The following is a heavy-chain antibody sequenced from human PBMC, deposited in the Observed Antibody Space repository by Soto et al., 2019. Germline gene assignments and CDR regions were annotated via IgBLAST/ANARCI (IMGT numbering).Heavy chain of an antibody. CDR1: GGSFSGYY. V-gene: IGHV4-34*01. CDR2: INHSGST. D-gene: IGHD6-25*01. Sequence: QVQLQQWGAGLLKPSETLSLTCAVYGGSFSGYYWSWIRQPPGMGLEWIGEINHSGSTNYNPSLKSRVTISVDTSKNQFSLKLSSVTAADTAVYYCAREGIAAINFDYWGQGTLVTVSS. CDR3: AREGIAAINFDY. J-gene: IGHJ4*02.